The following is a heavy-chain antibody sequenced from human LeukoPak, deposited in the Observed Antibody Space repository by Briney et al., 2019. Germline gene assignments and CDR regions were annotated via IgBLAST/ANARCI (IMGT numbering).Heavy chain of an antibody. D-gene: IGHD2-2*01. CDR1: GFTFSSYG. Sequence: GGSLRLSCAASGFTFSSYGMHWVRQAPGKGLEWVAFIRYDGSNKYYADSVKGRFTISRDNAKNSLYLQMNSLRAEDTAVYYCAKRRRTMAGYCSSTSCYWPKSAVPDAFDIWGQGTMVTVSS. CDR2: IRYDGSNK. CDR3: AKRRRTMAGYCSSTSCYWPKSAVPDAFDI. V-gene: IGHV3-30*02. J-gene: IGHJ3*02.